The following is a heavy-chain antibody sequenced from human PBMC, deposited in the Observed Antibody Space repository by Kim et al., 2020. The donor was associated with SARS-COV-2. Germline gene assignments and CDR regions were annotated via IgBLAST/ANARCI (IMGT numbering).Heavy chain of an antibody. V-gene: IGHV5-51*01. CDR1: GYNFSTYW. CDR2: IYPGDSDI. Sequence: GESLKISCKGSGYNFSTYWIGWVRQMSGGGLEWMGMIYPGDSDIRYSPSFQGQVTISADKSISTAYLQWSSLKASDTAMYYCARRDYSGYEGAWFAPWGQGTLVTV. J-gene: IGHJ5*02. D-gene: IGHD5-12*01. CDR3: ARRDYSGYEGAWFAP.